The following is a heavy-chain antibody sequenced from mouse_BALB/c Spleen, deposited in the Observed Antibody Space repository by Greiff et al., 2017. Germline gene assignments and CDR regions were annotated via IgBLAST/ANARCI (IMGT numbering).Heavy chain of an antibody. CDR3: TREGWFAY. Sequence: EVKLVESGGGLVKPGGSLKLSCAASGFAFSSYDMSWVRQTPEKRLEWVAYISSGGGSTYYPDTVKGRFTISRDNAKNTLYLQMSSLKSEDTAMYYCTREGWFAYWGQGTLVTVSA. J-gene: IGHJ3*01. CDR2: ISSGGGST. CDR1: GFAFSSYD. V-gene: IGHV5-12-1*01.